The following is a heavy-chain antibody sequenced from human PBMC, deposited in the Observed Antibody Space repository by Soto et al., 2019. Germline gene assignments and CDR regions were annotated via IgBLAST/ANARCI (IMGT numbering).Heavy chain of an antibody. CDR2: INPNSGGT. CDR1: GYTFTGYY. Sequence: GASVKVSCKASGYTFTGYYMHWVRQAPGQGLEWMGWINPNSGGTNYAQKFQGRVTRTRDTSSSTAYMELSRLRSDDTAVYYCARTLCWGDCCSTSWPGPGDYWGQGSLVTVSS. V-gene: IGHV1-2*02. J-gene: IGHJ4*02. CDR3: ARTLCWGDCCSTSWPGPGDY. D-gene: IGHD2-2*01.